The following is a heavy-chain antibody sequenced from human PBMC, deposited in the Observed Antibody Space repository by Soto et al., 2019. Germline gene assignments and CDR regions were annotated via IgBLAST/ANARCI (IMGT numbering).Heavy chain of an antibody. CDR3: ARSSGGEPIGVIVRGPVFDP. V-gene: IGHV1-69*01. CDR1: GGTFSNFA. CDR2: IVPFFGGA. Sequence: QVRLVQSGAEVKKPGSSVTVSCKASGGTFSNFAITWVRQAPGQGLEWVGGIVPFFGGADYARKFEGRVTISADASTKIGYLELRGLRPDDTAIYFCARSSGGEPIGVIVRGPVFDPWGQGTLVTVS. J-gene: IGHJ5*02. D-gene: IGHD3-3*01.